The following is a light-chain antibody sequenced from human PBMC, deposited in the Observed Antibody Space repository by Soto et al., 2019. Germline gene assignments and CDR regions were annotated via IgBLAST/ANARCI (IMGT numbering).Light chain of an antibody. J-gene: IGLJ1*01. CDR1: ALPKQY. V-gene: IGLV3-25*02. CDR3: QSADSSGFYV. CDR2: KDS. Sequence: SYELTQPPSVSVSPGQTARITCSGDALPKQYAYWYQQKPGQAPVLVIYKDSERPSGIPERFSGSSSGTTVTLTISGVQAEDEADYYCQSADSSGFYVFGTGTKVTVL.